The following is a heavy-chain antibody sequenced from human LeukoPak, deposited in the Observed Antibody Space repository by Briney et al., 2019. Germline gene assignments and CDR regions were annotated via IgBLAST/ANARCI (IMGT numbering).Heavy chain of an antibody. Sequence: GGSLRLSCATSGFTVSSNYMSWVRQAPGKGLEWVSTIYSGGSTYYAGFVKGRFTFSRDNSKNTLYLQMNSLRAEDTAVYYCAREGEGLDYWGQGTLVTVSS. J-gene: IGHJ4*02. CDR2: IYSGGST. CDR1: GFTVSSNY. CDR3: AREGEGLDY. V-gene: IGHV3-53*05. D-gene: IGHD2-21*01.